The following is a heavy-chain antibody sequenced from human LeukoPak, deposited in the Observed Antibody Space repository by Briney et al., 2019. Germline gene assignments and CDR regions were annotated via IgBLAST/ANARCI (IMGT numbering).Heavy chain of an antibody. CDR3: ESSITKAGGS. V-gene: IGHV3-73*01. CDR2: IRSKDQNSAT. J-gene: IGHJ5*02. Sequence: GDLRLSCAASRFTFSDSPIDWVRQTSGKGLEWVGRIRSKDQNSATAYAESVKGRFTISRDDSKNMAYLQMNSLRIEDTAVYYCESSITKAGGSWGQGTLVTVSS. CDR1: RFTFSDSP. D-gene: IGHD2-21*01.